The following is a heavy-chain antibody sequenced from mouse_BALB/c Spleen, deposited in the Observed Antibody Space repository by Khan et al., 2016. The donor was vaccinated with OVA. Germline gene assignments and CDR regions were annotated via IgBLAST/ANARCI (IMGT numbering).Heavy chain of an antibody. J-gene: IGHJ4*01. CDR1: GFSLSRYN. CDR2: IWGGGGT. CDR3: ARAYYRYDGYYAMDY. D-gene: IGHD2-14*01. V-gene: IGHV2-6-4*01. Sequence: VELVESGPGLVSPSQSLSITCTLSGFSLSRYNIHWVRQPPGKGLEWLGMIWGGGGTDYNSTLKSRLSISKDNSKSQVFLKMNSLQTDDTAMYYCARAYYRYDGYYAMDYWGQGTSVTVSS.